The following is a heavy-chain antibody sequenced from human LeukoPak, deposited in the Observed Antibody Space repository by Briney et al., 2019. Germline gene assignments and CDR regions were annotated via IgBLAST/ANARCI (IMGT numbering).Heavy chain of an antibody. CDR2: ISYDGGNK. V-gene: IGHV3-30*18. CDR1: GFTFSSYG. D-gene: IGHD6-13*01. CDR3: AKDPGPYSSYYMDV. J-gene: IGHJ6*03. Sequence: PGGSLRLSCAASGFTFSSYGMHWVRQAPGKGLEWVAVISYDGGNKYYADSVKGRFTISRDNAKNSLYLQMNSLRAEDTALYYCAKDPGPYSSYYMDVWGKGTTVTISS.